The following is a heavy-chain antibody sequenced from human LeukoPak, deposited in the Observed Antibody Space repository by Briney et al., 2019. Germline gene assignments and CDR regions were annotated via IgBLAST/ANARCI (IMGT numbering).Heavy chain of an antibody. J-gene: IGHJ3*02. V-gene: IGHV4-59*01. Sequence: SETLSLTCTVSGGSLSSYYWSWIRQPPGKGLEWIGYIYYSGSTNYNPSLKSRVTISVDTSKNQFSLKLSSVTAADTAVYYCARETVKGAFDIWGQGTMVTVSS. CDR3: ARETVKGAFDI. CDR2: IYYSGST. CDR1: GGSLSSYY.